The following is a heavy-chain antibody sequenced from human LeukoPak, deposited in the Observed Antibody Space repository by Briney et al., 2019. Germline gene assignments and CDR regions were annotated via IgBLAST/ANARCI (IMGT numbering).Heavy chain of an antibody. CDR1: GGSINSSSYY. V-gene: IGHV4-39*01. Sequence: PSETLSLTCTVSGGSINSSSYYWGWIRQPPGKGLEWIGSIFYSGNTYDNPSLKSRVTISVDTSKNQFSLKLNSVTAADTAVYYWARQRARWLQSSWAYWGQGRLGTGYS. CDR2: IFYSGNT. D-gene: IGHD5-24*01. CDR3: ARQRARWLQSSWAY. J-gene: IGHJ4*02.